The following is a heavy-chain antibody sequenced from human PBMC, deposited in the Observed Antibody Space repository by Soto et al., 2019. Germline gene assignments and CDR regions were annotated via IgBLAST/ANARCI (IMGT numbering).Heavy chain of an antibody. Sequence: ASVKVSCTASGYTFTSYDINWVRQVTGQGLEWMGWMNPNSGNTGYAQKFQGRVTMTRNTSISTAYMELSSLRSEDTAVYYCARVPSIAARTYYYYYGMDVWGQGTTVTVSS. CDR2: MNPNSGNT. V-gene: IGHV1-8*01. CDR3: ARVPSIAARTYYYYYGMDV. D-gene: IGHD6-6*01. J-gene: IGHJ6*02. CDR1: GYTFTSYD.